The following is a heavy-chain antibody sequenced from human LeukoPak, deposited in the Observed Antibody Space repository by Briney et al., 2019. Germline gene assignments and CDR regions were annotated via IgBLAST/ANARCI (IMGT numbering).Heavy chain of an antibody. V-gene: IGHV4-59*08. D-gene: IGHD1-26*01. J-gene: IGHJ4*02. CDR2: MYSSGST. Sequence: TSETLSLTCTVSGGSISGYYWSWIRQPPGKGLECIGYMYSSGSTNYNPSLKNRVTMSVDTSRNQFSLKLSSVTAADTAMYYCARRRSNSGSYDYWGQGTLVTVSS. CDR3: ARRRSNSGSYDY. CDR1: GGSISGYY.